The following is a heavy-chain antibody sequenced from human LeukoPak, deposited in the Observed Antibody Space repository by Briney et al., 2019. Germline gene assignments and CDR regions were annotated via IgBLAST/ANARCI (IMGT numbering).Heavy chain of an antibody. CDR3: ARGLPAAMIDY. D-gene: IGHD2-2*01. J-gene: IGHJ4*02. Sequence: ASVKVSCKASGYTFTSYGISWVRQAPGQGLEWMGWISAYNGNTNYAQKLQGRVTMTKDKSTSTAYMELRSARSHDTAVYYCARGLPAAMIDYLGQGTLVTVSS. CDR1: GYTFTSYG. V-gene: IGHV1-18*01. CDR2: ISAYNGNT.